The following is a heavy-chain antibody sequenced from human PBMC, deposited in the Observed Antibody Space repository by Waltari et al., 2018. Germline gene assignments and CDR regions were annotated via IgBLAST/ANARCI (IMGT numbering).Heavy chain of an antibody. J-gene: IGHJ6*02. CDR1: GGSIRSCDHY. D-gene: IGHD2-15*01. V-gene: IGHV4-30-4*01. CDR2: VYYTGST. CDR3: ARDRGPGEYYYGMDV. Sequence: QVQLQESGPGLVKSSQTLSLTCTVPGGSIRSCDHYWNWIRQSPGKGLEWIGYVYYTGSTYYNPSLKSRLNISVDTSKSQFTLSLYSVTAADTAVYYCARDRGPGEYYYGMDVWGQGTTVIVSS.